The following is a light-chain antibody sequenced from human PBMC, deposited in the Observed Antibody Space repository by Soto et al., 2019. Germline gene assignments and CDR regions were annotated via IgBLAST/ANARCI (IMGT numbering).Light chain of an antibody. CDR2: GAS. CDR3: QQYNNWPPLT. CDR1: QSVSSN. Sequence: EIVLTQSPVTLSLSPVERATLSCRASQSVSSNLAWYQQKPGQAPRLLIYGASTRATGIPARFSGSGSGTEFTLTISSLQSEDFAVYYCQQYNNWPPLTFGGGTKVDIK. V-gene: IGKV3-15*01. J-gene: IGKJ4*01.